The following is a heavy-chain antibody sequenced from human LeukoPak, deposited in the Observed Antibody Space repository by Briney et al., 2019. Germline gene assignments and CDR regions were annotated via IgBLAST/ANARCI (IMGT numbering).Heavy chain of an antibody. CDR1: GFTFSSYG. CDR3: ARAYDFPDY. J-gene: IGHJ4*02. D-gene: IGHD3-3*01. CDR2: ISGSGDGT. Sequence: GGSLRLSCAASGFTFSSYGMSWVRQAPGKGLEWVSVISGSGDGTYYADSVKGRFTISRDNSKNTLYLQMNSLRAEDTAVYYCARAYDFPDYWGQGTLVTVSS. V-gene: IGHV3-23*01.